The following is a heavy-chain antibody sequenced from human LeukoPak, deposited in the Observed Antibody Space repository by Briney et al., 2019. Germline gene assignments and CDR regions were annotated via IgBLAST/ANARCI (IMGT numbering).Heavy chain of an antibody. CDR3: AREWRWAGLRGSWTDTDAFDI. V-gene: IGHV4-61*01. D-gene: IGHD1-26*01. J-gene: IGHJ3*02. CDR1: GGSISSSSYY. CDR2: IYYSGST. Sequence: SETLSLTCTVSGGSISSSSYYWSWIRQPPGKGLEWIGYIYYSGSTNYNPSLKSRVTISVDTSKNQFSLKLSSVTAADTAVYYCAREWRWAGLRGSWTDTDAFDIWGQGTMVTVSS.